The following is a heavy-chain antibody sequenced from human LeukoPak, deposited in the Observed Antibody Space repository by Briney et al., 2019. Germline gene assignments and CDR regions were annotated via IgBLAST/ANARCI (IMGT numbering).Heavy chain of an antibody. J-gene: IGHJ4*02. CDR3: ARDGQWLAISPNYFDY. CDR1: GFTFSSYG. CDR2: IWYDGSNK. V-gene: IGHV3-33*01. Sequence: GGSLRLSCAASGFTFSSYGMHWVRQAPGKGLEWVAVIWYDGSNKYYADSVKGRFTISRDNSKNTLYLQMNSLRAEGTAVYYCARDGQWLAISPNYFDYWGQGTLVTVSS. D-gene: IGHD6-19*01.